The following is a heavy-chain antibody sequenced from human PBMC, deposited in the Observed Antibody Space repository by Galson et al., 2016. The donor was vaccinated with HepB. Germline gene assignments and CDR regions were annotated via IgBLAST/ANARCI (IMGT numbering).Heavy chain of an antibody. Sequence: SVKVSCKASADIFRNYGFSWVRQAPGQGLEWMGWLSLYNGNTQYSQKLQDRFTMTADTSTNTAYMELRSLISDDTAVYYCASSGSERHHFDNWGQGTLITVSS. J-gene: IGHJ4*02. CDR3: ASSGSERHHFDN. D-gene: IGHD6-19*01. CDR1: ADIFRNYG. V-gene: IGHV1-18*01. CDR2: LSLYNGNT.